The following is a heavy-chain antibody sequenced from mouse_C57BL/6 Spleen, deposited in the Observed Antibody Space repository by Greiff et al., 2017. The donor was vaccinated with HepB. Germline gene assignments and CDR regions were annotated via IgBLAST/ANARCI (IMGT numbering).Heavy chain of an antibody. CDR3: ARWGDYLYYFDY. V-gene: IGHV5-17*01. CDR1: GFTFSDYG. Sequence: EVKLMESGGGLVKPGGSLKLSCAASGFTFSDYGMHWVRQAPEKGLEWVAYISCGSSTIYYADTVKGRFTISRDNAKNTLFLQMTSLRSEDTAMYYCARWGDYLYYFDYWGQGTTLTVSS. J-gene: IGHJ2*01. CDR2: ISCGSSTI. D-gene: IGHD2-4*01.